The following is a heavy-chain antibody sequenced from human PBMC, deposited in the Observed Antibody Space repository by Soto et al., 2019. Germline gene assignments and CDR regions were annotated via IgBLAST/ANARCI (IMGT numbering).Heavy chain of an antibody. CDR2: INHSGST. CDR3: ARGQSSSWPHYNFDY. CDR1: GGSFSGYY. Sequence: PSGTLSLTCAVYGGSFSGYYWSWIRQPPGKGLEWIGEINHSGSTNYNPSLKSRVTISVDTSKNQFSLKLSSVTAADTAVYYCARGQSSSWPHYNFDYWGQGTLVTVSS. J-gene: IGHJ4*02. V-gene: IGHV4-34*01. D-gene: IGHD6-13*01.